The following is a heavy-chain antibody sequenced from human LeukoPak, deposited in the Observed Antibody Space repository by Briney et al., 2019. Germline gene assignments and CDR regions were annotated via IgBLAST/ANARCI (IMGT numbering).Heavy chain of an antibody. D-gene: IGHD3-10*01. Sequence: XTWVRQAPGQGLEWVGWISAYNGNTNYAQKLQGRVTMTTDTSTSTAYMELRSLRSDDTAVYYCARAYITMVRGVITYNWFDPWGQGTLVTVSS. J-gene: IGHJ5*02. V-gene: IGHV1-18*01. CDR2: ISAYNGNT. CDR3: ARAYITMVRGVITYNWFDP.